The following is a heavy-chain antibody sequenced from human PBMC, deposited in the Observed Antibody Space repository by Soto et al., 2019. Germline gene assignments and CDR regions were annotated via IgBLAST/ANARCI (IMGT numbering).Heavy chain of an antibody. J-gene: IGHJ4*02. CDR3: ASGLGYCSSTSCLN. V-gene: IGHV3-7*03. D-gene: IGHD2-2*01. CDR1: GSISGHTFSALW. CDR2: INQDGSEK. Sequence: GGSLRLSYAVSGSISGHTFSALWMSWVRQTPGKGLEWVANINQDGSEKYYMDSVKGRFTISRDNAKSSLSLQMNSLRAEDTAVYYCASGLGYCSSTSCLNWGQGTLVTVSS.